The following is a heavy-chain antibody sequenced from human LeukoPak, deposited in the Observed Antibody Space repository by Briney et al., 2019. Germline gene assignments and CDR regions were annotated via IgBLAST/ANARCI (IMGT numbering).Heavy chain of an antibody. CDR1: GGSISSSSYY. D-gene: IGHD6-13*01. CDR3: ASLIPGIADY. Sequence: SETLSLTCNVSGGSISSSSYYWGWIRQPPGKGLEWIGSISSGGSTNYSPSLKSRVTISVDTSKNQFSLKLSSVTAADTAVYYCASLIPGIADYWGQGTLVTVSS. CDR2: ISSGGST. V-gene: IGHV4-39*01. J-gene: IGHJ4*02.